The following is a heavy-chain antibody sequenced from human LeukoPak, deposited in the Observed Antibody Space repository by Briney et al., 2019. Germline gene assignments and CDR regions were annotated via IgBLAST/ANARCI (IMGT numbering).Heavy chain of an antibody. CDR3: ARVPCYSSAMDL. CDR1: GFTFSSYA. Sequence: GGSLRLSCAASGFTFSSYAMSWVRQAPGKGLEWVSAISGSGGSTYYADSVKGRFTISRDNSKNTLYLQMTSLRAEDTAVYYCARVPCYSSAMDLWGQGTTVTVSS. J-gene: IGHJ6*02. CDR2: ISGSGGST. D-gene: IGHD3-22*01. V-gene: IGHV3-23*01.